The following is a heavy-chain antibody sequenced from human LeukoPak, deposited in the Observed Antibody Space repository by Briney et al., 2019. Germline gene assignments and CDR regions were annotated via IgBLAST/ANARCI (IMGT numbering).Heavy chain of an antibody. J-gene: IGHJ6*03. CDR3: ARGSGRYFDWSPHYYYMDV. V-gene: IGHV4-34*01. D-gene: IGHD3-9*01. CDR1: GFTFSDYY. CDR2: INHSGST. Sequence: PGGSLRLSCAASGFTFSDYYMTWIRQPPGKGLEWIGEINHSGSTNYNPSLKSRVTISVDTSKNQFSLKLSSVTAADTAVYYCARGSGRYFDWSPHYYYMDVWGKGTTVTVSS.